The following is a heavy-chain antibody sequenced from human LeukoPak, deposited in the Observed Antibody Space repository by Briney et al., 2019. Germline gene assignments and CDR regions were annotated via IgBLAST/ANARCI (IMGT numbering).Heavy chain of an antibody. V-gene: IGHV3-23*01. CDR3: AKGTLTGYYYFDY. CDR2: ITDSGSST. CDR1: GFTFSTYA. D-gene: IGHD3-9*01. Sequence: GGSLRLSCAASGFTFSTYAMSWVRQAPEKGLEWLSGITDSGSSTYYADSVKGRVTISRDNPKNTLNLQMTSLRAEDTAIYYCAKGTLTGYYYFDYWGQGTQVTVSS. J-gene: IGHJ4*02.